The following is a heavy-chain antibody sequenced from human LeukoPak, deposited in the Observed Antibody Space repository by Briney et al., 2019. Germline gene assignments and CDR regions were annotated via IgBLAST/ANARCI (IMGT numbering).Heavy chain of an antibody. CDR1: GFTLSSYS. J-gene: IGHJ4*02. Sequence: GGSLRLPCAASGFTLSSYSMNWVRQAPGKGLEWVSSISSSSSCIYYADSVKGRFTISRDNAKNSLYLQMNSLRAEDTAVYYCARKYDPFDYWGQGTLVTVSS. V-gene: IGHV3-21*01. D-gene: IGHD3-3*01. CDR2: ISSSSSCI. CDR3: ARKYDPFDY.